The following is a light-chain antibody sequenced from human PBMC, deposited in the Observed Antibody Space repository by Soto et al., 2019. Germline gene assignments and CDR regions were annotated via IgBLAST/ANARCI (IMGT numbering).Light chain of an antibody. J-gene: IGLJ2*01. CDR3: SSYTSSTTPVV. CDR2: EVS. CDR1: SSDVGDYNY. Sequence: QSALTQPASVSGSPGQSITISCTGTSSDVGDYNYVSWYQRHPGKAPKLMIYEVSNRPSGVSNRFSGSKSGNTASLTISGLQAEDEADYYCSSYTSSTTPVVFGGGTQLTVL. V-gene: IGLV2-14*01.